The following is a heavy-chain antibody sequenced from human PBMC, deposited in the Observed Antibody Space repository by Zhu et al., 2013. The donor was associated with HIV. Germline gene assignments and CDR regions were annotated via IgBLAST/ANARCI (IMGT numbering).Heavy chain of an antibody. D-gene: IGHD1-1*01. J-gene: IGHJ6*03. CDR1: GYTFTGYY. V-gene: IGHV1-2*02. Sequence: QVQLVQSGAEVKKPGASAKVSCKVSGYTFTGYYIHWVRQAPGQGLEWMGWMNPKSGSSGYAQKFQGRVTMTRDMSITTAYMQLRSLRSDDTAIYYCARVVVRNDERAYYYMDFWGKGTTVTVSS. CDR3: ARVVVRNDERAYYYMDF. CDR2: MNPKSGSS.